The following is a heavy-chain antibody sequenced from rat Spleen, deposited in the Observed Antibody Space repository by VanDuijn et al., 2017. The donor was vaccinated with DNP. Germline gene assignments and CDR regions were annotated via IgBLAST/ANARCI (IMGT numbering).Heavy chain of an antibody. D-gene: IGHD1-2*01. Sequence: EVQLVESGGGLVQPGRSLKLSCAASGFTFSDYNMAWVRQAPKKGLEWVATIVYDGSRTYYRDSVKGRFTISRDNAKSTLNLQMDSLRSEDTATYYCATHGSIATISTGAMDVWGQGTSVTVSS. V-gene: IGHV5S10*01. CDR3: ATHGSIATISTGAMDV. J-gene: IGHJ4*01. CDR1: GFTFSDYN. CDR2: IVYDGSRT.